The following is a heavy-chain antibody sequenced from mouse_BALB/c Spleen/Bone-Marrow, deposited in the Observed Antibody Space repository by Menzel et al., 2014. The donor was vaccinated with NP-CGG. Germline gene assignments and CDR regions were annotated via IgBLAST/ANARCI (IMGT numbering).Heavy chain of an antibody. Sequence: VKLQEAGPSRVQSSQSLSITCTVSGFSLTSYGVHWVRQSPGKCLEWLGVIWKHGNTYYNLAFMFRLSITKDNSKSQVFLKMNRLQADDTAICYCAKNRGDSKHDYWGQGPPLTISS. CDR3: AKNRGDSKHDY. CDR2: IWKHGNT. V-gene: IGHV2-5-1*01. D-gene: IGHD2-5*01. J-gene: IGHJ2*01. CDR1: GFSLTSYG.